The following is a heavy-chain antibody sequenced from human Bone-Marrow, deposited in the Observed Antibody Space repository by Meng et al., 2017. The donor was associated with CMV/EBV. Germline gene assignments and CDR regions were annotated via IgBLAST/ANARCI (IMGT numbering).Heavy chain of an antibody. CDR2: IYHSGST. Sequence: VSGGSIRSSNGVSWGRQPPGKGLEWIGEIYHSGSTNYNPSLKSRVTISVDKSKNQFSLKLSSVTAADTAVYYCARAPIFGVVTFDYWGQGTLVTVSS. CDR1: GGSIRSSNG. J-gene: IGHJ4*02. V-gene: IGHV4-4*02. CDR3: ARAPIFGVVTFDY. D-gene: IGHD3-3*01.